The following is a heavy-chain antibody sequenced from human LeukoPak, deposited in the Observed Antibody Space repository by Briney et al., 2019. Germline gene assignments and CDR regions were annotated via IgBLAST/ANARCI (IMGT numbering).Heavy chain of an antibody. CDR3: VKEDSSSWYGNWFDP. CDR2: ISSNGGST. J-gene: IGHJ5*02. V-gene: IGHV3-64D*06. D-gene: IGHD6-13*01. Sequence: GGSLRLSCSASGFTFSSYAMHWVRQAPGKGLEYVSAISSNGGSTYYADSVKSRFTISRDNSKNTLYLQMSSLRAEDTAVYYCVKEDSSSWYGNWFDPWGQGTLVTVSS. CDR1: GFTFSSYA.